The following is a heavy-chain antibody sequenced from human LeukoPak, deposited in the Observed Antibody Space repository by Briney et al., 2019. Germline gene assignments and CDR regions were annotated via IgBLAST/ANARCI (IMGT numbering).Heavy chain of an antibody. Sequence: SETLSLTCTVSGGSISRSSYNWGWIRQPPAKGLEWIGYIYYSGSNNYNPSLKSRVTISVDTSKNQFSLKLSSVTAADTAVYYCARGAGWYDYWGQGTLVTVSS. J-gene: IGHJ4*02. D-gene: IGHD6-19*01. CDR2: IYYSGSN. CDR3: ARGAGWYDY. CDR1: GGSISRSSYN. V-gene: IGHV4-61*05.